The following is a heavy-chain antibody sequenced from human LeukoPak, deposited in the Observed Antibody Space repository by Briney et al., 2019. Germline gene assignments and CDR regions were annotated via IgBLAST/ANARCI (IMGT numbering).Heavy chain of an antibody. CDR1: GGSMTNYY. CDR2: IYYSGST. D-gene: IGHD1-26*01. Sequence: PSETLSLTCTVSGGSMTNYYWNWIRQPPGKGLEWVGYIYYSGSTNYNPSLKSRVTISVDTSKNQFSLKLSSVTAADTAVYYCARDVRSGRPQVWAFDIWGQGTMVTVSS. J-gene: IGHJ3*02. CDR3: ARDVRSGRPQVWAFDI. V-gene: IGHV4-59*01.